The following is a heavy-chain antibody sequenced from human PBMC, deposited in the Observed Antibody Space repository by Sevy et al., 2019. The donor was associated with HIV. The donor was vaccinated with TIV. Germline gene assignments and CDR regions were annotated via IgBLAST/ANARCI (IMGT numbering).Heavy chain of an antibody. J-gene: IGHJ4*02. Sequence: KQSQTLSLTCAISGDSVSSNSAAWNWIRQSPWRGLEWVGRTYYRSKWYYDYAESVESRININPDTSKNHFSLQLNSVTPEDTAVYYCTRGWYYYFDYWGQGSLVTVSS. V-gene: IGHV6-1*01. CDR1: GDSVSSNSAA. D-gene: IGHD6-13*01. CDR2: TYYRSKWYY. CDR3: TRGWYYYFDY.